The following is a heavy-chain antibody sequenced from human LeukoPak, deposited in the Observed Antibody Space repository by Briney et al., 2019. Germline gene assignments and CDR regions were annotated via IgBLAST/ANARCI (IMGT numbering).Heavy chain of an antibody. J-gene: IGHJ3*01. Sequence: PGRSLRLSCAASGFTFSSYAMHWVRQAPGKGLEWVALIWYDGSNKYYADSVKGRFTISRDNSRNTLYLQMKRLRADDTAVYYCARDARSEGDMGISSLDVWGQGTLVTVSS. CDR2: IWYDGSNK. V-gene: IGHV3-33*08. CDR1: GFTFSSYA. CDR3: ARDARSEGDMGISSLDV. D-gene: IGHD3-16*01.